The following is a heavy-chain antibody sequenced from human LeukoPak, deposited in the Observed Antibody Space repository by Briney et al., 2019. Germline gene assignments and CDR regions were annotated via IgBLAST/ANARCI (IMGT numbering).Heavy chain of an antibody. D-gene: IGHD6-13*01. CDR1: GFTFSSYD. CDR3: TRDSIAAAGTDYQRYFDY. V-gene: IGHV3-73*01. Sequence: GGSLRLSCAASGFTFSSYDMPWVRQASGKGLEWVGRIRSKANSYATAYAASVKGRFTISRDDSKNTAYLQMNSLKTEDTAVYYCTRDSIAAAGTDYQRYFDYWGQGTLVTVSS. CDR2: IRSKANSYAT. J-gene: IGHJ4*02.